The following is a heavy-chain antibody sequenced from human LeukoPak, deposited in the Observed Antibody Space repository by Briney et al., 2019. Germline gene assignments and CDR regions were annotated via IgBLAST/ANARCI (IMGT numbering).Heavy chain of an antibody. V-gene: IGHV4-39*07. D-gene: IGHD2-2*01. CDR1: RGSISSTSYY. Sequence: PETLSLTPTVSRGSISSTSYYWGWIRQPPGKWLEWTACIYYSVSTYYNPSLKSRVTISVDTSKTQLSLKLSSVTAADTAVYYCARGPGCSRTSCYSVDYWGQGTLVTVSS. J-gene: IGHJ4*02. CDR3: ARGPGCSRTSCYSVDY. CDR2: IYYSVST.